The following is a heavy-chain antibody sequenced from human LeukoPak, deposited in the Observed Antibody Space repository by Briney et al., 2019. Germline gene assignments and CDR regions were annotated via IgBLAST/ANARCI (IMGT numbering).Heavy chain of an antibody. CDR3: ARDMEVLYYYDSSGYYYKGYYYYYGMDV. CDR2: ISAYNGNT. V-gene: IGHV1-18*01. CDR1: GYTFTSYG. J-gene: IGHJ6*02. D-gene: IGHD3-22*01. Sequence: ASVKVSCKASGYTFTSYGISWVRQAPGQGLEWMGWISAYNGNTNYAHKLQGRVTMTTDTSTSTAYMELRSLRSDDTAVYYCARDMEVLYYYDSSGYYYKGYYYYYGMDVWGQGTTVTVSS.